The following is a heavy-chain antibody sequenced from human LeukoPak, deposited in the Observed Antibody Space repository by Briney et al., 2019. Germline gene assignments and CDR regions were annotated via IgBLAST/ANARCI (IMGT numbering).Heavy chain of an antibody. CDR2: IYYSGST. CDR1: GGSITSGGYF. J-gene: IGHJ4*02. CDR3: ARTSIATRHFDY. D-gene: IGHD6-6*01. V-gene: IGHV4-31*03. Sequence: SQTLSLTCTVSGGSITSGGYFWSWIRQHPGKGLEWIGYIYYSGSTYYNPSLKSRVTISVDTSKNQFSLKLSSVTAADTAVYYCARTSIATRHFDYWGQGTLVTVSS.